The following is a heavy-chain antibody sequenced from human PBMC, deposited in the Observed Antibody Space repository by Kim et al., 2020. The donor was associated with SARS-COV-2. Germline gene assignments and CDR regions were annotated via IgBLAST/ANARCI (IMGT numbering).Heavy chain of an antibody. CDR2: IYYSGST. V-gene: IGHV4-30-4*01. Sequence: SETLSLTCTVSGGSISSGDYYWSWIRQPPGKGLEWIGYIYYSGSTYYNPSLKSRVTISVDTSKNQFSLKLSSVTAADTAVYYCARGLGIRFGWFDPWGQGTLVTVSS. CDR3: ARGLGIRFGWFDP. D-gene: IGHD3-16*01. J-gene: IGHJ5*02. CDR1: GGSISSGDYY.